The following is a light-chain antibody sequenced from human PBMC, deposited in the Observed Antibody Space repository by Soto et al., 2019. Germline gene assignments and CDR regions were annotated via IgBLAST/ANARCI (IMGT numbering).Light chain of an antibody. J-gene: IGKJ1*01. CDR1: QSVRSN. V-gene: IGKV3-15*01. CDR3: QQYNNWPRT. CDR2: GAS. Sequence: EIVMTQSLASLSVSPGERATLSCRASQSVRSNLAWYQQKPGQAPRLLIYGASTRATGIPARFSGSGSGTEFTLTISSLQSEDFEVYYCQQYNNWPRTFGRGTKVDI.